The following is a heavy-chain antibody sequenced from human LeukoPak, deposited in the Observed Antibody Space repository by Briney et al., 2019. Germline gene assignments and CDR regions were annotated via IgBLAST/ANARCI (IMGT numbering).Heavy chain of an antibody. CDR2: INQTGNEK. D-gene: IGHD2-8*01. Sequence: PGGPLRLSCVGSGFTFSNYWMSWVRQAPGKGLEWVANINQTGNEKYHVDSVRGRFTISRDNAKNSLYLQMTILEAEDTAVYYCARDINGPSNWGQGVLVAVSS. CDR1: GFTFSNYW. V-gene: IGHV3-7*01. CDR3: ARDINGPSN. J-gene: IGHJ4*01.